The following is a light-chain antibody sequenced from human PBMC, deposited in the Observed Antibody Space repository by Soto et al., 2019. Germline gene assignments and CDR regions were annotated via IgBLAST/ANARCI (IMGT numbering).Light chain of an antibody. CDR2: DVD. CDR3: CSYASSYTSPCV. Sequence: QSALTQPRSVSGSPGQSVSISCTGTSGDVGSYIHVSWYQQHPGRAPKLMIYDVDERPSGVPDRFSGSKSGNTASLTISGLQAEDEADYYCCSYASSYTSPCVVGTGTKSTIL. CDR1: SGDVGSYIH. J-gene: IGLJ1*01. V-gene: IGLV2-11*01.